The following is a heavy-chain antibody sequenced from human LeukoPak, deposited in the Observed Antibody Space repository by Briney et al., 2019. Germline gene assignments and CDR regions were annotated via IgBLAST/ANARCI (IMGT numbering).Heavy chain of an antibody. CDR1: GFTIDDYG. D-gene: IGHD4-17*01. V-gene: IGHV3-20*04. CDR2: INWNGGST. J-gene: IGHJ4*02. CDR3: ARRFSTITTTVTTAVDY. Sequence: GGSLRLSCAASGFTIDDYGMSWVRQAPGKGLEWVSGINWNGGSTGYADSVKGRFTISRDNAKNSLYLQMNSLRAEDTALYYCARRFSTITTTVTTAVDYWGQGTLVTVSS.